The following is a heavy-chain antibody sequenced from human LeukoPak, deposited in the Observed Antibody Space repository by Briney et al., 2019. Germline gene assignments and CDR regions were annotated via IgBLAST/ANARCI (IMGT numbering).Heavy chain of an antibody. Sequence: GESLKISCAASGFTFSSYSMNWVRQAPGKGLEWVSSISSSSSYIYYADSVKGRFTISRDNAKNSLYLQMNSLRAEDTAVYYCARDARYCSGGSCCDYWGQGTLVTVSS. V-gene: IGHV3-21*01. CDR3: ARDARYCSGGSCCDY. J-gene: IGHJ4*02. D-gene: IGHD2-15*01. CDR2: ISSSSSYI. CDR1: GFTFSSYS.